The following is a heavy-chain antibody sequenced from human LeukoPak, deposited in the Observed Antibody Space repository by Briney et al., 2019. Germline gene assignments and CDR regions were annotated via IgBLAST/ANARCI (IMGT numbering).Heavy chain of an antibody. V-gene: IGHV3-7*01. CDR1: GFTFSSRDW. CDR3: ARDRWGYSYGGD. Sequence: GGSLRLSCVASGFTFSSRDWMTWVRQAPGQGLEWVANIKQDGSEKNYVDSVKGRFTISRDNAKNSVDLQMDSLRAEDTAVYYCARDRWGYSYGGDWGQGTLVTVSS. D-gene: IGHD5-18*01. CDR2: IKQDGSEK. J-gene: IGHJ4*02.